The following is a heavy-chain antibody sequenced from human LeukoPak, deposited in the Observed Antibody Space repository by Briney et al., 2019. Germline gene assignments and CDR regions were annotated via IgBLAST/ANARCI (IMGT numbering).Heavy chain of an antibody. J-gene: IGHJ4*02. V-gene: IGHV4-39*07. CDR3: ARGRDGPYYYDSSGYYFDY. Sequence: SETLSLTCTVSGASISSGSYYWGWIRQPPGKGLEWIASIYYRGSTYDNPSLKSRVTISLDTSKNQFSLKLSSVTAADTAVYYCARGRDGPYYYDSSGYYFDYWGQGTLVTVSS. D-gene: IGHD3-22*01. CDR1: GASISSGSYY. CDR2: IYYRGST.